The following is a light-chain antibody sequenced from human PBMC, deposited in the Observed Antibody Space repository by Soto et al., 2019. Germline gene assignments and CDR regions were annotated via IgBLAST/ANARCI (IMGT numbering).Light chain of an antibody. V-gene: IGKV2-28*01. CDR1: QSLLHSNGYNY. CDR2: LGS. J-gene: IGKJ2*02. Sequence: DIVMPQSPLSLPVTPGEPASISCRSSQSLLHSNGYNYLDWYLQKPGQSPQLLIYLGSSRASGVPDRCSGSGSGTDFTLRISRVEAEDVGVYFCMQALQTPWTFGQGTKLEIK. CDR3: MQALQTPWT.